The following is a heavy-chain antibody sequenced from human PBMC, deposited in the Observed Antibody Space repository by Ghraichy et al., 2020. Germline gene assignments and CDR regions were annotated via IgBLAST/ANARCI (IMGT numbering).Heavy chain of an antibody. Sequence: ASVKVSCKASGYTFTSYGISWVRQAPGQGLEWMGWISAYNGKTNYAQKLQGRVTMTTDTSTSTAYMELRSLRSDDTAVYYCARDPFPTYYSDTSGQKREEYFQHWGQGTLVTVSS. V-gene: IGHV1-18*01. CDR3: ARDPFPTYYSDTSGQKREEYFQH. CDR1: GYTFTSYG. D-gene: IGHD3-22*01. J-gene: IGHJ1*01. CDR2: ISAYNGKT.